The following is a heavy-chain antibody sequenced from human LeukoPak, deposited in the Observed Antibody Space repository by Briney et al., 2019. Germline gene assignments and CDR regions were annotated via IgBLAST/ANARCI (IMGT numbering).Heavy chain of an antibody. CDR2: ISGSGGDT. CDR1: GFTFSSYA. D-gene: IGHD3-10*01. CDR3: AKDLVRGVIYYFDY. J-gene: IGHJ4*02. V-gene: IGHV3-23*01. Sequence: GGSLRLSCAASGFTFSSYAMIWVRQAPGKGLEWVSAISGSGGDTYYADSVKGRFTISRDNSKNTLYLQMNSLRAEDTAVYYCAKDLVRGVIYYFDYWGQGTLVTVSS.